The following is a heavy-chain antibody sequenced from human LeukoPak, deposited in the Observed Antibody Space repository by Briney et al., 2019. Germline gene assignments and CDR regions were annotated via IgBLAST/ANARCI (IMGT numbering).Heavy chain of an antibody. J-gene: IGHJ4*02. D-gene: IGHD6-13*01. CDR3: ARVPSIAAAGD. V-gene: IGHV1-18*01. CDR2: ISAYNGKT. CDR1: GYTFTSYG. Sequence: ASVKVSCKASGYTFTSYGISWVRQAPGQGLEWMGWISAYNGKTNSAQKLQGRVTMTTETSTSTAYMELRSLRSDDTAVYYCARVPSIAAAGDWGQGTLVTVSS.